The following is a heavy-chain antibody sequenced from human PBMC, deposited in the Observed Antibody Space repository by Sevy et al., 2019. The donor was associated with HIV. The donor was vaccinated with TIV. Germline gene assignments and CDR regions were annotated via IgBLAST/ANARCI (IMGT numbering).Heavy chain of an antibody. CDR1: GGSISSYY. V-gene: IGHV4-4*07. J-gene: IGHJ4*02. CDR2: IYISGST. CDR3: ARGLYRTNTQGCFDY. D-gene: IGHD2-8*01. Sequence: SETLSLTCTVSGGSISSYYWSWIRQPAGKGLEGIGRIYISGSTNYNFSLRSRFALSVDTSKNQFSLNLSSATAADTAVYYCARGLYRTNTQGCFDYWGQGKLVTVSS.